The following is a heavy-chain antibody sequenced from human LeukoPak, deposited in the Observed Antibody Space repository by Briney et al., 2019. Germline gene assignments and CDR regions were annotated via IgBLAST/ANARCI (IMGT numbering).Heavy chain of an antibody. CDR2: ISYDGSDK. CDR1: GFTFRNHA. Sequence: PGGSLRLSSEASGFTFRNHAMHWVRQAPGKGLEWVAVISYDGSDKFYVDSVKGRFTVSRDNSKNTLYLQMNSLRAEDTAVYYCAKDPRPIYDFWSGYYNPYFDNWGQGTLVTVSS. CDR3: AKDPRPIYDFWSGYYNPYFDN. V-gene: IGHV3-30-3*01. J-gene: IGHJ4*02. D-gene: IGHD3-3*01.